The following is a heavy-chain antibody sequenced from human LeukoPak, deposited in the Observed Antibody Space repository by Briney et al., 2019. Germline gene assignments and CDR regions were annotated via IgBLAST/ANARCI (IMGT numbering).Heavy chain of an antibody. CDR2: IKQDGSEK. D-gene: IGHD2-15*01. V-gene: IGHV3-7*01. J-gene: IGHJ4*02. CDR1: GFTFSSYW. Sequence: GGSLRLSCAASGFTFSSYWMSWVRQAPGKGLEWVANIKQDGSEKYYVDSVKGRFTISRDNAKNSLYLQMNSLRAEDTAVYCCARVARIPYFDYWGQGTLVTVSS. CDR3: ARVARIPYFDY.